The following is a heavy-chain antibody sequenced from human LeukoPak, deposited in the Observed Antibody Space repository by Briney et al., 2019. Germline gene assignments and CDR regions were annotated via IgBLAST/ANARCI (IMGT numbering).Heavy chain of an antibody. CDR2: IKQDGSDK. CDR1: GFIFSSYW. D-gene: IGHD6-13*01. Sequence: GGSLRLSCEVSGFIFSSYWMNWVRQAPGKGLEWVANIKQDGSDKYYVDSVKGRFTISRDNAKNSLYLQMNSLRAEDTAVYYCAIIPRAAAGPSARSPFHYWGQGTLVTVSS. V-gene: IGHV3-7*01. J-gene: IGHJ4*02. CDR3: AIIPRAAAGPSARSPFHY.